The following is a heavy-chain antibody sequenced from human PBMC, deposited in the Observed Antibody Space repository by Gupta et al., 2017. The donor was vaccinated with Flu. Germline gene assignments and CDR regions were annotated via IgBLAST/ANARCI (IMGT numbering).Heavy chain of an antibody. CDR3: ARDGGWTATLFDI. Sequence: RQAPGKGLEWVSYISSSGSTIYYADSVKGRFTISRDNAKNSLYLQMNSLRAEDTAVYYCARDGGWTATLFDIWGQGTMVTVSS. CDR2: ISSSGSTI. V-gene: IGHV3-48*03. D-gene: IGHD1-26*01. J-gene: IGHJ3*02.